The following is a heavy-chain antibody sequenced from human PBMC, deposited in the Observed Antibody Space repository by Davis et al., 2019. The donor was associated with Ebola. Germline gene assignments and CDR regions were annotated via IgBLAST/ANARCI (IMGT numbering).Heavy chain of an antibody. CDR1: GYTFTSYA. CDR3: ARGRGSIADTPDFDY. V-gene: IGHV1-69*04. Sequence: AASVKVSCKASGYTFTSYAMHWVRQAPGQGLEWMGRIIPILGIANYAQKFQGRVTITADKSTSTAYMELSSLRSEDTAVYYCARGRGSIADTPDFDYWGQGTLVTVSS. CDR2: IIPILGIA. J-gene: IGHJ4*02. D-gene: IGHD6-13*01.